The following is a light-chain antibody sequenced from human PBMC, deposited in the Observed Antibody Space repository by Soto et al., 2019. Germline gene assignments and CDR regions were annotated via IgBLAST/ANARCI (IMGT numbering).Light chain of an antibody. Sequence: EIVLTQSPDTLSLSPGETATLSCKTSQTISSYVAWYQQKPGQSPTLLISVTSTRAPGIPDRFSGGGSGADFTLTISRLEPEDFAVYYCLQYGSSPTFGGGIRV. CDR2: VTS. CDR1: QTISSY. CDR3: LQYGSSPT. J-gene: IGKJ4*01. V-gene: IGKV3-20*01.